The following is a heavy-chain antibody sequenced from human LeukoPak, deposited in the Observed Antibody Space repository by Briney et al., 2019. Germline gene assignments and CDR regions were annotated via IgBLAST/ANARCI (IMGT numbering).Heavy chain of an antibody. Sequence: GGSLRLSCAASGFTVSSNYMSWVRQAPGKGLEWVSVIYSGGSTYYADSVKGRFTISRDNAKNSLYLQMNSLRAEDTAVYYCARAPPRIAGGGDALNIGGQGQMVTVSS. CDR2: IYSGGST. CDR1: GFTVSSNY. V-gene: IGHV3-53*01. CDR3: ARAPPRIAGGGDALNI. J-gene: IGHJ3*02. D-gene: IGHD6-13*01.